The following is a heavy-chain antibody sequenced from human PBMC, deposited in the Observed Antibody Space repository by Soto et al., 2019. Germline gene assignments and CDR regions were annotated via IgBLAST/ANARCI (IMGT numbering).Heavy chain of an antibody. Sequence: ASVKVSCKASGYTFTSYYIHWVRQAPGQGLEWMGIINPTGGSTSFAQKFQGRFTMTRDTSTSTVYMELSGLRSEDTAVYYCATVGAVTHTFDYWGQGTLVTVSS. CDR2: INPTGGST. D-gene: IGHD4-4*01. CDR3: ATVGAVTHTFDY. CDR1: GYTFTSYY. V-gene: IGHV1-46*01. J-gene: IGHJ4*02.